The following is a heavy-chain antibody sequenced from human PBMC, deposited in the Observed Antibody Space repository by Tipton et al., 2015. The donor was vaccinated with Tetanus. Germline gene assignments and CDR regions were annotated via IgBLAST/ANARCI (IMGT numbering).Heavy chain of an antibody. V-gene: IGHV1-2*02. Sequence: QVQLVQSGAEVKKPGASVKVSCKASGYTSTGYYMYWVRQAPGQGLEWMGWIDPNSGGTVYAQKFQGRVTMTRDTSISTAYMELRSLRSDDTAVYYCARDRGDYIYYGMDVWGPGTTVTVS. CDR1: GYTSTGYY. CDR2: IDPNSGGT. CDR3: ARDRGDYIYYGMDV. J-gene: IGHJ6*02. D-gene: IGHD3-22*01.